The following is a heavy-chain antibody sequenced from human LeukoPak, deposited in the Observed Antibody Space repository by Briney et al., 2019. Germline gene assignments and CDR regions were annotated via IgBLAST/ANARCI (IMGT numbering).Heavy chain of an antibody. Sequence: GGSLRLSCATSGFTFSDYGMTWVRQAPGKGLGGVANIKQDGSEKNYVDSVEGRFSISRDNAKNSLFLQMSGLRAEDTAVYYCARDLDGFYKYSMDVWGQGTTVIVSS. J-gene: IGHJ6*01. D-gene: IGHD5-12*01. CDR1: GFTFSDYG. CDR2: IKQDGSEK. V-gene: IGHV3-7*01. CDR3: ARDLDGFYKYSMDV.